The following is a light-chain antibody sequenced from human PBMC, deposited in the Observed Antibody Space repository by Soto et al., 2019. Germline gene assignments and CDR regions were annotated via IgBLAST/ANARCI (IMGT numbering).Light chain of an antibody. CDR2: GAS. J-gene: IGKJ4*01. CDR1: QRVSRRY. CDR3: QQRSNWLLT. V-gene: IGKV3-11*01. Sequence: DIVLTQSPDTLSLSPGERATLSCRASQRVSRRYLAWYQQRPGQAPRLLIYGASTRATGVPARFSGSGSGPEFTLTISSLEPEDFAVYYCQQRSNWLLTFGGGTKVDI.